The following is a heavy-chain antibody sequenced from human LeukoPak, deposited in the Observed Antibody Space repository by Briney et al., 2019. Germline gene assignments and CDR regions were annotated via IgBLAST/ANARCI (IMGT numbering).Heavy chain of an antibody. CDR2: ISGSGGST. Sequence: PGGSLRLSCAASGFTFSSYAMSWLRQAPGKGLEWVSAISGSGGSTYYADSVKGRFTISRDNSKNTLYLQMNSLRAEDTAVYYCAKDRYSSSWYNWFDPWGQGTLVTVSS. D-gene: IGHD6-13*01. V-gene: IGHV3-23*01. CDR1: GFTFSSYA. CDR3: AKDRYSSSWYNWFDP. J-gene: IGHJ5*02.